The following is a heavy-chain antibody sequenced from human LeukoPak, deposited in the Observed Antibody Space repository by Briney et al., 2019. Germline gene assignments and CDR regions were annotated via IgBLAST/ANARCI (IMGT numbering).Heavy chain of an antibody. CDR1: GYSISSSNW. CDR3: ARNSSDWYGYMDV. D-gene: IGHD6-19*01. J-gene: IGHJ6*04. CDR2: IYYSGSI. Sequence: SETLSLTCAVSGYSISSSNWWGWIRQPPGKGLEWIGYIYYSGSIYYNPSLKSRVTMSVDTSKNQFSLKLSSVTAVDTAVYYCARNSSDWYGYMDVWGKGTTVTVSS. V-gene: IGHV4-28*05.